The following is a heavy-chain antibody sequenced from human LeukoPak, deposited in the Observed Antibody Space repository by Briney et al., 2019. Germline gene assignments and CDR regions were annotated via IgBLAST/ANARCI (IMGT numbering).Heavy chain of an antibody. J-gene: IGHJ4*02. CDR3: ARGVATITRRYFDY. V-gene: IGHV3-48*03. Sequence: PGGSLRLSCAASGFTFSSYDMNWVRQAPGKGLEGVSDISSSSNPIYYADSVKGRFTISRDNAKNSLYLQMNSLRAEDTALYYCARGVATITRRYFDYWGQGTLVTVS. CDR1: GFTFSSYD. CDR2: ISSSSNPI. D-gene: IGHD5-12*01.